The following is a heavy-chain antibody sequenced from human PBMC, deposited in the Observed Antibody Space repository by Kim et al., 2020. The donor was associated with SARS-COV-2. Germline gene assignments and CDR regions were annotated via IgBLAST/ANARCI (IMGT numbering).Heavy chain of an antibody. CDR3: ARANHDYYDSSYFDY. Sequence: SETLSLTCTVSGGSISSGGYYWSWIRQHPGKGLEWIGYIYYSGSTYYNPSLKSRVTISVDTSKNQFSLKLSSVTAADTAVYYCARANHDYYDSSYFDYWGQGTLVTVSS. CDR2: IYYSGST. D-gene: IGHD3-22*01. V-gene: IGHV4-31*03. J-gene: IGHJ4*02. CDR1: GGSISSGGYY.